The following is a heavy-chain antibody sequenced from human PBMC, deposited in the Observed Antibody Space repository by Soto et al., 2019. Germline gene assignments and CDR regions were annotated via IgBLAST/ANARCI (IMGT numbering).Heavy chain of an antibody. CDR3: ARSQGSSTSLEIYYYYYYGMAG. J-gene: IGHJ6*02. CDR2: IIPIPGTA. V-gene: IGHV1-69*01. Sequence: QVQLVQSGAEVKKPGSSVKVSCKASGGTFGSYAISWVRQAPGQGLEWMGGIIPIPGTANYAQKFQGRVTIAADEYTSTAYMELSSLRSEDTAVYFCARSQGSSTSLEIYYYYYYGMAGWGQGPTVTVSS. D-gene: IGHD2-2*01. CDR1: GGTFGSYA.